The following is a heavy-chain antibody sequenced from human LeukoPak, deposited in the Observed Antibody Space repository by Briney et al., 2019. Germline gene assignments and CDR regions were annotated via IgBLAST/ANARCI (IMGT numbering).Heavy chain of an antibody. D-gene: IGHD1-26*01. CDR2: IRYDGSNK. CDR3: AKNPRNAGATLDY. V-gene: IGHV3-30*02. Sequence: GGSLRLSCAASGFTFSSYGMHWVRQAPGKGLEWVAFIRYDGSNKYYADSVKGRFTISRDNSKNTLYLQMNSLRAEDTAVYYCAKNPRNAGATLDYWGQGTLVTVSS. CDR1: GFTFSSYG. J-gene: IGHJ4*02.